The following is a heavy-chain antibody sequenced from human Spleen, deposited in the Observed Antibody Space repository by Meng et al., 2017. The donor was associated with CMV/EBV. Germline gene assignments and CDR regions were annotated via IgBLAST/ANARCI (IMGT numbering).Heavy chain of an antibody. CDR3: ARDGLGDTSIDNWFDP. CDR2: ISTRGTII. V-gene: IGHV3-48*04. J-gene: IGHJ5*02. Sequence: GESLKISCAASGFTATRNYMNWVRQAPGKGPEWLSYISTRGTIIKYADSVKGRFTISRDDAKNSLYLQLNSLRAEDTAVYYCARDGLGDTSIDNWFDPWGQGTLVTVSS. CDR1: GFTATRNY. D-gene: IGHD3/OR15-3a*01.